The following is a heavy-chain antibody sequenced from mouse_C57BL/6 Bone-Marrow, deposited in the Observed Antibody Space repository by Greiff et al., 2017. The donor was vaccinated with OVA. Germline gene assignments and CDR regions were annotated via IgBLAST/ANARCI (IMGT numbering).Heavy chain of an antibody. CDR2: ISSGGSYT. CDR3: PRHWDFDY. V-gene: IGHV5-6*02. D-gene: IGHD4-1*01. CDR1: GFTFSSYG. Sequence: DVKLVESGGDLVKPGGSLKLSCAASGFTFSSYGMSWVRQTPDKRLEWVATISSGGSYTYYTDSVKGRCTISRDNAKNTLYMQMSSLKSEDTAMYSCPRHWDFDYWGQGPSLTVSS. J-gene: IGHJ2*02.